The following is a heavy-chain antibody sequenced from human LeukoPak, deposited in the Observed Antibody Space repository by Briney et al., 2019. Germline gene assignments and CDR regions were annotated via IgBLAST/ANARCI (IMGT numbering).Heavy chain of an antibody. D-gene: IGHD1-14*01. Sequence: GGFLRLSCAASGFTFSSYAMSWVRQAPGKGLEWVSAISGSGGSTYYADSVKGRFTLSRDKSRNTVYLQMNSLRVEDTAVYYCAKVHVTTEDWGQGTLVTVSS. V-gene: IGHV3-23*01. J-gene: IGHJ4*02. CDR2: ISGSGGST. CDR3: AKVHVTTED. CDR1: GFTFSSYA.